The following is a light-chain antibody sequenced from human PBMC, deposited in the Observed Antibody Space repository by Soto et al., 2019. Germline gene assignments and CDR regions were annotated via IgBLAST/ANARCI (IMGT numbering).Light chain of an antibody. Sequence: VMTQSPATLSVSPGERATLSCWASETVATNLAWYQQKPGQAPRPLISGASTRAAGISDRFRGSGSGTEFTLTISRLEPEDFAVYFCLQYGASPRTFGQGTKV. V-gene: IGKV3-15*01. CDR1: ETVATN. CDR3: LQYGASPRT. CDR2: GAS. J-gene: IGKJ1*01.